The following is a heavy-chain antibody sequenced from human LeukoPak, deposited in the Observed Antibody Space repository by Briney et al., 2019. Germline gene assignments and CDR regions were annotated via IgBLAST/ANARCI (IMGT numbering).Heavy chain of an antibody. CDR3: ARDHIVVVPAAIYNWSAP. D-gene: IGHD2-2*01. V-gene: IGHV4-61*02. CDR1: GGSISSGSYY. CDR2: IYTSGST. J-gene: IGHJ5*02. Sequence: SQTLSLTCTVSGGSISSGSYYWSWIRQPAGKGLEWIGRIYTSGSTNYNPSLKSRVTISVDTSKNHFSLKLSSVTAADTPVYYCARDHIVVVPAAIYNWSAPWGQGTLVTVSS.